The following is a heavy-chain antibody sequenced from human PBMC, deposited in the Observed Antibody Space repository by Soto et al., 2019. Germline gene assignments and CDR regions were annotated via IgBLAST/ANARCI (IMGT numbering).Heavy chain of an antibody. V-gene: IGHV3-48*03. Sequence: EVQLVEYGGGLFQPGGSLRLSCAASGFTFSNYDINWVRQAPGKGPAWISHISSSGGIIYYADSVKGRFTISRDNAKNELYLQMNSLRGEDTAVYYCAREGSVSSSDYYAYYYGMDVWGQGTTVTVSS. CDR2: ISSSGGII. CDR3: AREGSVSSSDYYAYYYGMDV. CDR1: GFTFSNYD. J-gene: IGHJ6*02. D-gene: IGHD3-10*01.